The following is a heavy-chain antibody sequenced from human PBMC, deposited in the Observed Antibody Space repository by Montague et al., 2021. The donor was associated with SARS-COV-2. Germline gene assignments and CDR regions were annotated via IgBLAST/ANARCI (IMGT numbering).Heavy chain of an antibody. CDR1: GGSFSGYY. CDR3: ARVTRTIKLRWFGDRSIRYYFDY. D-gene: IGHD3-10*01. Sequence: SETLSLTCAVYGGSFSGYYWSWIRQPPGKGLEWIGEINHSGSTNYNPSLKSRVTISVDTSKNQFSLKLSSVTAADTAVYYCARVTRTIKLRWFGDRSIRYYFDYWGQGTLVTVSS. V-gene: IGHV4-34*01. J-gene: IGHJ4*02. CDR2: INHSGST.